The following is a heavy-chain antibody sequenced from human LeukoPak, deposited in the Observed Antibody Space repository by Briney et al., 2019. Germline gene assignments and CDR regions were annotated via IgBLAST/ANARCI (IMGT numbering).Heavy chain of an antibody. CDR3: AIDSSGYYSAY. CDR1: GFTFSSYA. D-gene: IGHD3-22*01. V-gene: IGHV3-23*01. J-gene: IGHJ4*02. CDR2: ISGSGGST. Sequence: GSLRLSCAASGFTFSSYAMSWVRQAPGKGLEWVSGISGSGGSTYYADSVKGRFTISRDNSKNTLYLQMNSLRVEDTAAYYCAIDSSGYYSAYWGQGTLVTVSS.